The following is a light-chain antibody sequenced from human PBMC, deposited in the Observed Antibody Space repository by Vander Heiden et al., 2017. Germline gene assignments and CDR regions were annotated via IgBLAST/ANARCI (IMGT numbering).Light chain of an antibody. CDR3: QQLNSYPPYT. J-gene: IGKJ2*01. CDR2: AAS. Sequence: DIQLTQSPSFLSASVGDRVTITCRASQGISSYLAWYQQKPGRDPKLLIYAASTLQSGVPSRFSSSRSGTEFTLTISSLQPEDFATYYCQQLNSYPPYTFGQGTKLEIK. CDR1: QGISSY. V-gene: IGKV1-9*01.